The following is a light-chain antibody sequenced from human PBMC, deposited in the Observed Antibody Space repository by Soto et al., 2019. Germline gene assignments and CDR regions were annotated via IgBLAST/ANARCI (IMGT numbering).Light chain of an antibody. V-gene: IGKV3-20*01. CDR2: GAS. CDR3: QQYGSSPFT. CDR1: QSVSSSY. J-gene: IGKJ3*01. Sequence: EIVLTQSPGTLSLSPGERATVSCRASQSVSSSYLAWYQLKPGQAPRLLIYGASSRATGIPDRFSGSGSGTDFTLTISRLEPDDFAVYYCQQYGSSPFTFGPGTKVDIK.